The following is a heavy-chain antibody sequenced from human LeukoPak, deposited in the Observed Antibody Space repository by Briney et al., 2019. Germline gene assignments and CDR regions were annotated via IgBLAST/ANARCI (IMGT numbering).Heavy chain of an antibody. CDR2: INPGGDST. CDR3: ATPYYYGSGSSLYYFEF. V-gene: IGHV1-46*01. D-gene: IGHD3-10*01. J-gene: IGHJ4*02. CDR1: GYTFTSYY. Sequence: ASVKVSCKASGYTFTSYYMHWVRQAPGQGLEWMGIINPGGDSTSYAQKFQGRVTMTRDTSTSTVYMELSSLRSEDTAVYYCATPYYYGSGSSLYYFEFWGQGTLVTVSS.